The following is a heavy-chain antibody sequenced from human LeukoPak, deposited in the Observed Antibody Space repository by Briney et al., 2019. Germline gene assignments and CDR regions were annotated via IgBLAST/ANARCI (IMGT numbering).Heavy chain of an antibody. CDR2: IYYSGST. J-gene: IGHJ4*02. V-gene: IGHV4-31*03. CDR1: GGSISSGGYY. CDR3: ARVNTYGFVIDY. D-gene: IGHD3-10*01. Sequence: PSETLSLTCTVSGGSISSGGYYWTWVRQHPGKGLEWIGYIYYSGSTYYNPSLKSRLTISVDTSENQFSLKLSSVTAADTAVYYCARVNTYGFVIDYWGQGTLVTVSS.